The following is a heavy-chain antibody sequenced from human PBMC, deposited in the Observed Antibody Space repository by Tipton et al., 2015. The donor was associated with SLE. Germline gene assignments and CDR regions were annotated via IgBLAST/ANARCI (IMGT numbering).Heavy chain of an antibody. CDR2: IYYSGST. D-gene: IGHD6-19*01. CDR3: ARDVSSGWYFDL. Sequence: LRLSCAVSGGSISSYYWSWIRQPPGKGLEWIGYIYYSGSTNYNPSLKSRVTISVDTSKNQFSLKLSSVTAADTAVYYCARDVSSGWYFDLWGHGTLVTVSS. V-gene: IGHV4-59*01. CDR1: GGSISSYY. J-gene: IGHJ2*01.